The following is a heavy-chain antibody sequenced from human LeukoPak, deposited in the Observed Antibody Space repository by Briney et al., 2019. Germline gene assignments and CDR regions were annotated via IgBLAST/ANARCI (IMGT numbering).Heavy chain of an antibody. CDR2: ISSSSRTT. V-gene: IGHV3-48*04. CDR1: GFTFSSYS. D-gene: IGHD3-22*01. CDR3: ARDSYSDSSGYWGYFDY. Sequence: PGGSLRLSCAASGFTFSSYSMNWVRQAPGKGLEWVSYISSSSRTTYYADSVKGRFTISRDNAMNSMYLQMNSLRAEDTAVYYCARDSYSDSSGYWGYFDYWGQGTLVTVSS. J-gene: IGHJ4*02.